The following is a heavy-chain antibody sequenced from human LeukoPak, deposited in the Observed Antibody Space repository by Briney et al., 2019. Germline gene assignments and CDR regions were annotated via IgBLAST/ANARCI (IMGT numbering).Heavy chain of an antibody. CDR3: ARDPAVERAVAANWFGP. D-gene: IGHD6-19*01. CDR2: ISYDGSNK. Sequence: PGRSLRLSCAASGFTFSSYAMHWVRQAPGKGLEWVAVISYDGSNKYYADSVKGRFTISRDNSKNTLYLQMNSLRAEDTAVYYCARDPAVERAVAANWFGPWGQGTLVTVSS. J-gene: IGHJ5*02. V-gene: IGHV3-30-3*01. CDR1: GFTFSSYA.